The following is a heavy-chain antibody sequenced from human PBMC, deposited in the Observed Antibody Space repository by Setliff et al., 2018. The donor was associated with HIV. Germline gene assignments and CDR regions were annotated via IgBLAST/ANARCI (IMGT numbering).Heavy chain of an antibody. Sequence: SETLSLTCAVSGFSISSGYYWGWIRQPPGKGLEWIGAIYHSGSSYYSPSLSSRLTISVDTSKNQVSLRLSSVTAADTGVYYCARHRDPPGTSWIFYYYYMDLWGKGTTVTVSS. V-gene: IGHV4-38-2*01. CDR2: IYHSGSS. D-gene: IGHD6-13*01. CDR1: GFSISSGYY. J-gene: IGHJ6*03. CDR3: ARHRDPPGTSWIFYYYYMDL.